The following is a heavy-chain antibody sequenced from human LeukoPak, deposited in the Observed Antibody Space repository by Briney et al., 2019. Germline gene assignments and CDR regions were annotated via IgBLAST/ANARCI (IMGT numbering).Heavy chain of an antibody. CDR2: INHSGST. Sequence: SETLSLTCTVSGGSISSSSYYWSWIRQPPGKGLEWIGEINHSGSTNYNPSLKSRVTISVGTSKNQFSLKLSSVTAADTAVYYCARGEIITAMVMFDYWGQGTLVTVSS. D-gene: IGHD5-18*01. J-gene: IGHJ4*02. CDR3: ARGEIITAMVMFDY. V-gene: IGHV4-39*07. CDR1: GGSISSSSYY.